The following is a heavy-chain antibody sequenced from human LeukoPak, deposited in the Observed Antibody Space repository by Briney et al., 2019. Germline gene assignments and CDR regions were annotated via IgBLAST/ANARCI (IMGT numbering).Heavy chain of an antibody. V-gene: IGHV3-7*01. CDR3: ARVTTGSFEAFDI. CDR2: IKEEGSEE. D-gene: IGHD3-10*01. CDR1: GFTFSNAW. J-gene: IGHJ3*02. Sequence: GGSLRLSCAASGFTFSNAWMSWVRQASGKGLEWVANIKEEGSEEYYVDSVKGRFTISRDNAKNSLYLQMSSLRAEDTAVYYCARVTTGSFEAFDIWGQGTMVTVSS.